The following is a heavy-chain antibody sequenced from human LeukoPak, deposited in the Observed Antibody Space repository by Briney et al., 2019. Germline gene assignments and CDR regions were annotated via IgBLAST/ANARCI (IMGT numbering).Heavy chain of an antibody. CDR2: ISYDGSSK. CDR1: GFTFSIYA. J-gene: IGHJ3*02. Sequence: GGSLRLSCAASGFTFSIYAMHWVRQAPGKGLEWVAVISYDGSSKYYADSVKGRFTISRDNSKNTLYLQMNSLRAEDTAVYYCARGTYYYDSGAFDIWGQGTMVTVSS. D-gene: IGHD3-22*01. V-gene: IGHV3-30-3*01. CDR3: ARGTYYYDSGAFDI.